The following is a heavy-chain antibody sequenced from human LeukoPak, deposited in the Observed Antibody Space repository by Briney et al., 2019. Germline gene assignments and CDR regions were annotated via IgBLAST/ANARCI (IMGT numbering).Heavy chain of an antibody. J-gene: IGHJ4*02. CDR2: IYYSGST. V-gene: IGHV4-30-4*01. Sequence: SETLSLTCTVSGGSISSGDYYWSWIRQPPGKGLEWIGYIYYSGSTYYNPSLQSRVTISVDTSKNQFSLKLSSVTAADTAVYYCASHLSDMVRGVALPWGQGTLVTVSS. CDR3: ASHLSDMVRGVALP. D-gene: IGHD3-10*01. CDR1: GGSISSGDYY.